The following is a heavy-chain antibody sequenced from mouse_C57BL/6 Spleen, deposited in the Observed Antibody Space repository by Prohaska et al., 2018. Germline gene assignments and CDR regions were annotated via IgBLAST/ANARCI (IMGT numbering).Heavy chain of an antibody. J-gene: IGHJ4*01. CDR3: ARHEGGFSYAMDY. Sequence: GQCLVWIGLFYPGRVRIKYNEKFKDKATLTADKSSSTVYMEQSRVTCEDSAVYFCARHEGGFSYAMDYWGQGNSVTVSS. CDR2: FYPGRVRI. V-gene: IGHV1-62-2*01.